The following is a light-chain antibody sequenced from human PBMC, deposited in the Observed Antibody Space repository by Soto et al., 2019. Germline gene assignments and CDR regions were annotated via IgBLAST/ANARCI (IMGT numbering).Light chain of an antibody. CDR2: ETT. Sequence: QSVLTQPASVSGSPGQSITISCTGTSSDVGPYNLVSWYQHHPGKVPQLIIYETTKRPSGVSNRFSGSKSGNTASLTISGPQAEDEAHYRCSSYTGDYTLMFAGGTQLTVL. CDR1: SSDVGPYNL. V-gene: IGLV2-23*01. J-gene: IGLJ3*02. CDR3: SSYTGDYTLM.